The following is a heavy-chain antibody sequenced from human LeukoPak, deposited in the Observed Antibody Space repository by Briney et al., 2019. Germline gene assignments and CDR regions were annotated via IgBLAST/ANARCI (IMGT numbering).Heavy chain of an antibody. D-gene: IGHD2-2*01. J-gene: IGHJ6*02. V-gene: IGHV4-30-4*01. CDR3: ARDIVVVPAAIGYGMGV. CDR2: IYYSGST. Sequence: PSQTLSLTCTVSGGSISSGDYYWSWIRQPPGKGLEWIGYIYYSGSTYYNPSLKSRVTISVDTSKNQFSLKLSSVTAADTAVYYCARDIVVVPAAIGYGMGVWGQGTTVTVSS. CDR1: GGSISSGDYY.